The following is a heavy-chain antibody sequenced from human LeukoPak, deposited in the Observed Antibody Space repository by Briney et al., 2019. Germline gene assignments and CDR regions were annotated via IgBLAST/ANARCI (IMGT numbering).Heavy chain of an antibody. D-gene: IGHD3-10*01. J-gene: IGHJ4*02. CDR3: AREGGSGSYLEY. CDR1: GFTFSSYN. V-gene: IGHV3-21*01. CDR2: ISTSSSYI. Sequence: PGGSLRLSCAASGFTFSSYNMNWVRQAPGKGLEWVSSISTSSSYIYYADSVKGRFTISRDNARNSLFLQMNSLRAEDTAVYYCAREGGSGSYLEYWGQGTLVTVSS.